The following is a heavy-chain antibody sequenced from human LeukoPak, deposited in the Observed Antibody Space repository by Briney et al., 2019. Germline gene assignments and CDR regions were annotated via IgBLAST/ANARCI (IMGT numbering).Heavy chain of an antibody. V-gene: IGHV1-2*02. J-gene: IGHJ5*02. CDR3: ARIQDYHFDP. Sequence: ASVKVSCKASGYTFTCYYMHWVPQAPGQELEWMGWINPNSGGTNYAQKFQGRVTMTRDTSISTAYMELSRLRSDDTAVYYCARIQDYHFDPWGQGTLVTVSS. D-gene: IGHD5-18*01. CDR2: INPNSGGT. CDR1: GYTFTCYY.